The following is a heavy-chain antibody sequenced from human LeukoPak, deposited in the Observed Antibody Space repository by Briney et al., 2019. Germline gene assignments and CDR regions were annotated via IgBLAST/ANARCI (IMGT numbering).Heavy chain of an antibody. CDR2: ISSSGSTI. CDR3: ARGVPYDSWSGPHYSDY. D-gene: IGHD3-3*01. J-gene: IGHJ4*02. V-gene: IGHV3-48*04. Sequence: GGSLRLSCAVSGIIFSSYSMNWVRQAPGKGLEWVSYISSSGSTIYYADSVKGRFTISRDSAKNSLYLQMNSLRAEDTAVYYCARGVPYDSWSGPHYSDYWGQGTLVTVSS. CDR1: GIIFSSYS.